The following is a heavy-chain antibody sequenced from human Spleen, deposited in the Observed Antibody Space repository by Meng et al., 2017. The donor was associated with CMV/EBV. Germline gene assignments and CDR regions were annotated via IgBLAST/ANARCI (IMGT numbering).Heavy chain of an antibody. Sequence: GESLKISCAASGFTFSSYSMNWVRQAPGKGLEWVGRIKSKTDGGTTDYAAPVKGRFTISRDDSKNTLYLQMNSLKTEDTAVYYCTTVDTIFGVVTNPTDWGQGTLVTVSS. CDR3: TTVDTIFGVVTNPTD. J-gene: IGHJ4*02. CDR2: IKSKTDGGTT. CDR1: GFTFSSYS. V-gene: IGHV3-15*01. D-gene: IGHD3-3*01.